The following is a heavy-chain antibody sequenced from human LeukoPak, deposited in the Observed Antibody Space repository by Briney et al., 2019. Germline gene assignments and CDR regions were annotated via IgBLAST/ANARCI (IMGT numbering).Heavy chain of an antibody. V-gene: IGHV3-30*18. J-gene: IGHJ3*02. CDR2: ISYDGSNK. CDR3: AKEVRGDAFDI. Sequence: GGSLRLSCAASEFTFRSYDMHWVRQAPGKGLEWVAVISYDGSNKDYADSVKGRFTISRDNTKNTLFLQMNSLRAEDTAVYYCAKEVRGDAFDIWGQGTMVTVSS. CDR1: EFTFRSYD. D-gene: IGHD3-16*01.